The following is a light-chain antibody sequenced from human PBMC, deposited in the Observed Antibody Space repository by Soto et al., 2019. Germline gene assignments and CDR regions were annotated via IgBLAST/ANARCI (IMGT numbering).Light chain of an antibody. Sequence: DIQLTQSPSFLSASLGDRVTITFVASQGISSYLAWYQQKPGKAPKLLIYAASTLQSGVPSRFSGSGSGTEFTLTISSLQPEDFATYYCQQLNSYPRTFGQGTRLEIK. J-gene: IGKJ5*01. CDR3: QQLNSYPRT. CDR1: QGISSY. CDR2: AAS. V-gene: IGKV1-9*01.